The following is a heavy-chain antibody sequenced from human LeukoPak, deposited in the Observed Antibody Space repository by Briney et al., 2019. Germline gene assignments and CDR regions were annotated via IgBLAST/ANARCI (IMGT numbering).Heavy chain of an antibody. V-gene: IGHV4-59*01. CDR1: GGSISSYY. J-gene: IGHJ4*02. D-gene: IGHD1-26*01. CDR3: ARVAGATAFDY. Sequence: SETLSLTCTVSGGSISSYYWSWIRQPPGKGLEWIGYIYHSGSTKYNPSLKSRVTISVDTSKNQFSVKLSSVTAADTAVYYCARVAGATAFDYWGQGTLVTVSS. CDR2: IYHSGST.